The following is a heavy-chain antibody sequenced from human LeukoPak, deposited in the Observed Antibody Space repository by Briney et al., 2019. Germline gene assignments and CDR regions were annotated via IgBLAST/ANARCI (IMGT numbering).Heavy chain of an antibody. V-gene: IGHV4-34*01. CDR3: ARGGIVVAVDY. J-gene: IGHJ4*02. CDR2: INHSGST. CDR1: GGSFSGYY. D-gene: IGHD3-22*01. Sequence: SETLSLTCAVYGGSFSGYYWSWIRQPPGKGLEWIGEINHSGSTNYNPSLKSRVTISVDTSKNQFSLKLSSVTAADTAVYYCARGGIVVAVDYWGQGTLVTVSS.